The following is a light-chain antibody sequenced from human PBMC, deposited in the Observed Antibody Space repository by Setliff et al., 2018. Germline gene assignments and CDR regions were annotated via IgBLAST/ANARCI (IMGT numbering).Light chain of an antibody. CDR2: EVS. V-gene: IGLV2-14*01. Sequence: LTQPASVSGSPGQSITISCTGTSSDVGYYNYVSWCQQHPGKAPKLMIYEVSNRPSGVSNRFSGSKSGNTASLTISGLQAEDEADYYCGSYTSSSTRVFGTGTKVTVL. CDR1: SSDVGYYNY. CDR3: GSYTSSSTRV. J-gene: IGLJ1*01.